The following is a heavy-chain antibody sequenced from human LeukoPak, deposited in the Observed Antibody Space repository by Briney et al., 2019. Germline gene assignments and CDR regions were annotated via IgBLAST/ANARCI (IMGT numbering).Heavy chain of an antibody. CDR2: IYYSGST. Sequence: PSETLSLTCTVSGGSISSYYWSWIRQPPGKGLEWIGYIYYSGSTNYNPSLKSRVTISVDTSKNQFSLKLSSVTAADTAVYYCARVSMIVVVYGMDVWGQGTTVTVSS. CDR3: ARVSMIVVVYGMDV. J-gene: IGHJ6*02. CDR1: GGSISSYY. D-gene: IGHD3-22*01. V-gene: IGHV4-59*01.